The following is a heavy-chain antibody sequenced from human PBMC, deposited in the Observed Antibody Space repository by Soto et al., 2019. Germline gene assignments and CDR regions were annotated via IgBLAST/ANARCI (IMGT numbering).Heavy chain of an antibody. J-gene: IGHJ3*02. CDR2: INAGNGNT. CDR3: ARGKLDYGGNSGGFDI. V-gene: IGHV1-3*01. CDR1: GYTFTSYA. D-gene: IGHD4-17*01. Sequence: EASVKVSCKASGYTFTSYAMHWVRQAPGQRLEWMGWINAGNGNTKYSQKFQGRVTITRDTSASTAYMELRSLRSDDTAVYYCARGKLDYGGNSGGFDIWGQGTMVTVSS.